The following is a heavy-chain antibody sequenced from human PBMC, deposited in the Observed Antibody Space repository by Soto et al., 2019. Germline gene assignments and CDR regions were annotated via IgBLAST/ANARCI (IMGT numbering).Heavy chain of an antibody. CDR1: GYSFAGYC. D-gene: IGHD3-22*01. CDR2: IDPSDSQT. V-gene: IGHV5-10-1*01. J-gene: IGHJ4*02. CDR3: ARQIYDSDTGPNCQYYFDS. Sequence: LGESLKISCKGSGYSFAGYCITWVRQKPGKGLEWMGRIDPSDSQTYYSPSFRGHVTISATKSITTVFLQWSSLRASDTDMYYCARQIYDSDTGPNCQYYFDSWGQGTTVTVST.